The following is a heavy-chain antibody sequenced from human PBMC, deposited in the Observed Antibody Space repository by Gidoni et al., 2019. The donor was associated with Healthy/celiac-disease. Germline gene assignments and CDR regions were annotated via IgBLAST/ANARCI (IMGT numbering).Heavy chain of an antibody. Sequence: QVQLQQWGAGLLKPSETLSLTCAVYGGSFSGYYWSWIRQPPGKGLEWLGEINHSGSTNYNPSLKSRVTISVDTSKNQFSLKLSSVTAADTAVYYCARVAALPAVTFDYWGQGTLVTVSS. CDR2: INHSGST. V-gene: IGHV4-34*01. J-gene: IGHJ4*02. D-gene: IGHD4-4*01. CDR3: ARVAALPAVTFDY. CDR1: GGSFSGYY.